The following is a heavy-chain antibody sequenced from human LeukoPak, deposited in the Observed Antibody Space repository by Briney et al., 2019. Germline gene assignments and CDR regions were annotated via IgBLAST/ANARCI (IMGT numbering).Heavy chain of an antibody. Sequence: ASVKVSCKASGYTFTSYDINWVRQATGQGLEWMGWMNPNSGNTGYAQKFQGRVTITRNTSTSTAYMELSSLRSEDTAVYYCARFRGATRYYYYMDVWGKGTTVTVAS. CDR3: ARFRGATRYYYYMDV. D-gene: IGHD1-26*01. CDR2: MNPNSGNT. V-gene: IGHV1-8*03. J-gene: IGHJ6*03. CDR1: GYTFTSYD.